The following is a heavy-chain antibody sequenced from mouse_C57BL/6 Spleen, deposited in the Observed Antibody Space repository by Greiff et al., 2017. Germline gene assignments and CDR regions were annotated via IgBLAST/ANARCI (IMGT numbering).Heavy chain of an antibody. Sequence: QVQLKEPGAELVRPGSSVKLSCKASGYTFTSYWMDWVKQRPGQGLEWIGNIYPSDSETHYNQKFKDKATLTVDNSSSTAYMQLSSLTSEDSAVYYCARHSSGYGGFAYWGQGTLVTVSA. CDR2: IYPSDSET. D-gene: IGHD3-2*02. J-gene: IGHJ3*01. V-gene: IGHV1-61*01. CDR1: GYTFTSYW. CDR3: ARHSSGYGGFAY.